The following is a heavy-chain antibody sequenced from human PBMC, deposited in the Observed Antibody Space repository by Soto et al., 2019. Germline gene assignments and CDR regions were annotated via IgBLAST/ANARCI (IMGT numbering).Heavy chain of an antibody. CDR2: IIPIFGTA. J-gene: IGHJ6*02. CDR1: GGTFSSYA. V-gene: IGHV1-69*13. D-gene: IGHD5-18*01. Sequence: SVKVSCKASGGTFSSYAISWVRQAPGQGLEWTGGIIPIFGTANYAQKFQGRVTITADESTSTAYMELSSLRSEDTAVYYCARMDKRSTAMVRGYYYGMDVWGQGTTVTVSS. CDR3: ARMDKRSTAMVRGYYYGMDV.